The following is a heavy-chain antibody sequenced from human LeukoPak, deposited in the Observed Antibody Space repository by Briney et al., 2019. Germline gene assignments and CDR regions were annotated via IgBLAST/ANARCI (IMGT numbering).Heavy chain of an antibody. CDR3: TTADLRNNS. Sequence: SAGSLRLSCAASGFTFSNAWMYWVRQAPGKGLECVGRIKNKADGGTTDYAAPVKDRFSISRDDSENTLFLQMNGLKTEDTAMYYCTTADLRNNSWGQGTLVTVSS. CDR2: IKNKADGGTT. J-gene: IGHJ4*02. V-gene: IGHV3-15*01. D-gene: IGHD1-14*01. CDR1: GFTFSNAW.